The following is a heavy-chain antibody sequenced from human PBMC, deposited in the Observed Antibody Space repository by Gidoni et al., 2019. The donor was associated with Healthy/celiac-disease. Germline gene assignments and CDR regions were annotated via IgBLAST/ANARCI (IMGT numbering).Heavy chain of an antibody. CDR1: VFTFGDYA. J-gene: IGHJ4*02. CDR2: IRSKAYGGTT. CDR3: TRDVRWDFWSGDLFDY. V-gene: IGHV3-49*05. D-gene: IGHD3-3*01. Sequence: EVQLVESGGGLVNPGRSLRLSCTSSVFTFGDYAMSWFRQAPGKGLEWVGFIRSKAYGGTTEYAASVKGRFTISRDDSKSIAYLQMNSLKTEDTAVYYCTRDVRWDFWSGDLFDYWGQGTLVTVSS.